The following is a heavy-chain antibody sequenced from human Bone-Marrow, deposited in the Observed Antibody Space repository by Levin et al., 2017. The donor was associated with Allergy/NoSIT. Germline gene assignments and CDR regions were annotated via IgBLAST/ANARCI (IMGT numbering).Heavy chain of an antibody. CDR3: ARQKYCSSSICYTRDYYYGMDV. J-gene: IGHJ6*02. D-gene: IGHD2-2*02. V-gene: IGHV4-59*08. CDR2: VYYSGST. Sequence: SQTLSLPCTVSGGSISSYYWSWIRQPPGKGLEWIGYVYYSGSTNYNPSLKSRVTISVDTSKNQFSLKLSPVTAADTAVYYCARQKYCSSSICYTRDYYYGMDVWGQGTTVTVSS. CDR1: GGSISSYY.